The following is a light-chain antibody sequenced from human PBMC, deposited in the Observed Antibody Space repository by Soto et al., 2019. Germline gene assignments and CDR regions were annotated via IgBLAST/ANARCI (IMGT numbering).Light chain of an antibody. CDR2: EDD. CDR1: SGSIGSNS. J-gene: IGLJ2*01. CDR3: QSYDTNTVV. V-gene: IGLV6-57*04. Sequence: NSMLTQPHSVSESPGKTVTISCTRSSGSIGSNSVQWYRQRPGSAPTIVIYEDDQRPSGVPNRFAGSIDRSSNSASLTISGLQTEDEADYYCQSYDTNTVVFGGGTKLTVL.